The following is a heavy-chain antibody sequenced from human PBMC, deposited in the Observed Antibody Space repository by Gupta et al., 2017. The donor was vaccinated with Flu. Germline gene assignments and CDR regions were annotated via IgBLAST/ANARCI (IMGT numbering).Heavy chain of an antibody. V-gene: IGHV4-61*02. Sequence: QVQLQESGPGLVKPSQTLSLTCTVSGGSISSGSYYWSWIRQPAGKGLEWIGRIYTSGSTNYNPSLKSRVTISVDTSKNQCALKLSSVTAAETAVYYCARGREGRGVIDDAFDIWGQGTMVTVSS. CDR2: IYTSGST. D-gene: IGHD3-10*01. J-gene: IGHJ3*02. CDR1: GGSISSGSYY. CDR3: ARGREGRGVIDDAFDI.